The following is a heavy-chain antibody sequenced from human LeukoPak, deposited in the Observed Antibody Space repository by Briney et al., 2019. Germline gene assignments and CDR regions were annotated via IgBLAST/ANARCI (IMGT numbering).Heavy chain of an antibody. CDR2: ISAGGNDI. J-gene: IGHJ4*02. CDR3: VSALIVATVY. CDR1: GFTFSNYN. Sequence: GGSLRLSCAASGFTFSNYNMNWVRQASGKGLEWVSYISAGGNDIYYADSVKGRFTISRDNAKNSLYLQMNSLRADDTAVYYCVSALIVATVYWGPGTLVTVSS. D-gene: IGHD5-12*01. V-gene: IGHV3-48*01.